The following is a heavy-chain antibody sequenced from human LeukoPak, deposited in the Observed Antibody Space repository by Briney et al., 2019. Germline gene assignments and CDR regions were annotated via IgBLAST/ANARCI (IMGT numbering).Heavy chain of an antibody. D-gene: IGHD5-18*01. CDR1: GFTFDDYG. CDR2: INWNGGST. J-gene: IGHJ5*02. CDR3: ARDRGVDTAMVNWFDP. Sequence: GGSLRLSCAASGFTFDDYGMSWVRQAPGKGLEWVSGINWNGGSTGYADSVKGRFTISRDSAKNSLYLQMNSLRAEDTALYYCARDRGVDTAMVNWFDPWGQGTLVTVSS. V-gene: IGHV3-20*04.